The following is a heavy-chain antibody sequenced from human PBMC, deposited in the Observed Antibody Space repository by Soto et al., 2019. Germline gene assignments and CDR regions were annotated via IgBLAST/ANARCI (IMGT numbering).Heavy chain of an antibody. CDR3: AKFTMIVVVITYFDY. J-gene: IGHJ4*02. Sequence: PGGSLRLSCAASGFTFSSYAMSWVRQAPGKGLEWVSAISGSGGSTYYADSVKGRFTISRDNSKNTLYLQMNSLRAEDTAVYYCAKFTMIVVVITYFDYWGQGTLVTVSS. D-gene: IGHD3-22*01. CDR2: ISGSGGST. CDR1: GFTFSSYA. V-gene: IGHV3-23*01.